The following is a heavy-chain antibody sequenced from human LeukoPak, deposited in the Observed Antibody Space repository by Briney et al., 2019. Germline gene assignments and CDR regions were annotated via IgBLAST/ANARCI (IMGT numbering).Heavy chain of an antibody. CDR2: ISGSGGST. CDR1: GFTFSSYA. D-gene: IGHD3-3*01. V-gene: IGHV3-23*01. Sequence: GGSLRLSCAASGFTFSSYAMSWVRQAPGKGLEWVSAISGSGGSTYYADSVKGRFTISRDNSKNTLYLQMNSLRAEDTAVYYCAKDYDFWSGPPSRFDPWGQGTLVTVSS. J-gene: IGHJ5*02. CDR3: AKDYDFWSGPPSRFDP.